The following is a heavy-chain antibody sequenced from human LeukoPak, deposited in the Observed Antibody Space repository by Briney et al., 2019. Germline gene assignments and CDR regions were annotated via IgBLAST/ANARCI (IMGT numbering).Heavy chain of an antibody. CDR1: GSTFSGHL. J-gene: IGHJ4*02. Sequence: GGSLRLSCAASGSTFSGHLLHWVRQAPGKGLEWVGGTAYDGAERYYADSVRGRFAISRDNSKSTVYLEMNSLRPEDAAVYYCAREGDRHFTFDYWGRGTLVTVSS. V-gene: IGHV3-30*01. CDR3: AREGDRHFTFDY. CDR2: TAYDGAER. D-gene: IGHD2/OR15-2a*01.